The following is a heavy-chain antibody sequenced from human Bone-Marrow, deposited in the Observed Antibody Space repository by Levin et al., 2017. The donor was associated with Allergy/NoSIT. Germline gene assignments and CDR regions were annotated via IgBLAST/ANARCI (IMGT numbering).Heavy chain of an antibody. V-gene: IGHV2-70*04. D-gene: IGHD1-14*01. J-gene: IGHJ6*02. CDR1: GFSLSTTRMS. Sequence: GSGPTLVKPTQTLTLTCSFSGFSLSTTRMSVNWIRQPPGKALEWLARIDWDDDKMYSTSLKNRLTISKDTSKNQVVLTMTDVEPVDTGTYYCARIGPGDTGYYGMDVWGQGTTVTVSS. CDR3: ARIGPGDTGYYGMDV. CDR2: IDWDDDK.